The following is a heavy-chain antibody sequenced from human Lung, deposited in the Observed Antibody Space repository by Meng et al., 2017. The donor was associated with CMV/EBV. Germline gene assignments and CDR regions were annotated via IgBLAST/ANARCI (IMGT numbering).Heavy chain of an antibody. CDR2: VYYIGNT. V-gene: IGHV4-39*07. CDR3: ARAFHCSSTSCYKTNWFDP. D-gene: IGHD2-2*02. CDR1: GDSMNKYTGSYY. Sequence: SETLSLXCTVSGDSMNKYTGSYYWGWIRQPPGKGLEWIGNVYYIGNTFYNPSLKSRVSISMDTSKSQVSLKLNSVTAADTAVYYCARAFHCSSTSCYKTNWFDPWGQGTXVTVSS. J-gene: IGHJ5*02.